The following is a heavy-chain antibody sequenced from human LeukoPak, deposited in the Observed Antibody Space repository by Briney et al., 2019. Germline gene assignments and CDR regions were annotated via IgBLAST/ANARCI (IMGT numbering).Heavy chain of an antibody. J-gene: IGHJ6*02. CDR3: ARDPPTTTLRYFAPPWDV. V-gene: IGHV1-2*02. Sequence: ASVKVSCKASGYTFTGYYMHWVRQAPGQGLEWMGWINPNSGGTNYAQKFQGRVTMTRGTSISTAYMELSRLRSDDTAVYYCARDPPTTTLRYFAPPWDVWGQGTTVTVSS. CDR2: INPNSGGT. D-gene: IGHD3-9*01. CDR1: GYTFTGYY.